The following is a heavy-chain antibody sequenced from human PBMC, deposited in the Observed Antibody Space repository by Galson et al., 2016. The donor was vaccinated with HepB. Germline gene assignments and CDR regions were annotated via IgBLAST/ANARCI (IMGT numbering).Heavy chain of an antibody. CDR2: IHWDDGK. CDR3: ARRYDSTIDY. CDR1: GFSLSTTGVG. J-gene: IGHJ4*02. D-gene: IGHD3-22*01. V-gene: IGHV2-5*02. Sequence: PALVKPTQTLTLTCTFSGFSLSTTGVGVGWIRKPPGKPLEWLALIHWDDGKRYSPSMKSRLTITKDTSENQVDLTMTNMDPVGTGTYYCARRYDSTIDYWGQGTLVTVSS.